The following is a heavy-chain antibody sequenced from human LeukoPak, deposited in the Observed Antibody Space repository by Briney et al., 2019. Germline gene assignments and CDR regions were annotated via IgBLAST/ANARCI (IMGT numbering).Heavy chain of an antibody. V-gene: IGHV3-13*01. CDR2: LGSGGDT. Sequence: GGSLRLSCAASGFNSNNYDMHWVRQAPGKGLEWVSGLGSGGDTYYPDSVRGRFTISKETAKNSLYLQMAGLRDDDTAVYYCVRGRRSYGFDHWGQGTQVTVSS. J-gene: IGHJ4*02. CDR1: GFNSNNYD. D-gene: IGHD3-16*01. CDR3: VRGRRSYGFDH.